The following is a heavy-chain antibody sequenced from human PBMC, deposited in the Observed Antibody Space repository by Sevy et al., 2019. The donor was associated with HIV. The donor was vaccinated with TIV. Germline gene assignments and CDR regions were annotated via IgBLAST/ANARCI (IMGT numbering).Heavy chain of an antibody. V-gene: IGHV3-21*06. CDR3: AKWDADRRWFFDY. Sequence: GGSLRLSCVASGFTFSSYNMNWVRQAPGKGLEWVSSISSSSSYVYHADSVKGRFTISRDNAKNSLYLQMNSLRAEDMAVYYCAKWDADRRWFFDYWGQGTLVTVSS. J-gene: IGHJ4*02. CDR2: ISSSSSYV. D-gene: IGHD1-26*01. CDR1: GFTFSSYN.